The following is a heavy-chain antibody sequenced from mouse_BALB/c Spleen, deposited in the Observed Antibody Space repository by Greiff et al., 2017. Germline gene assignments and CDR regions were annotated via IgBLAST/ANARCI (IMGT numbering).Heavy chain of an antibody. CDR2: IYPSDSYT. V-gene: IGHV1-69*02. Sequence: QVQLKQPGAELVRPGASVKLSCKASGYTFTSYWINWVKQRPGQGLEWIGNIYPSDSYTNYNQKFKDKATLTVDKSSSTAYMQLSSPTSEDSAVYYCTRDSSGYPFAYWGQGTLVTVSA. D-gene: IGHD3-2*01. CDR1: GYTFTSYW. CDR3: TRDSSGYPFAY. J-gene: IGHJ3*01.